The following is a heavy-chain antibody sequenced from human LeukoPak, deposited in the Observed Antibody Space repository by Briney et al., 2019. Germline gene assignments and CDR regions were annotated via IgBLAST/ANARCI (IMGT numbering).Heavy chain of an antibody. CDR1: GGSISSYY. Sequence: PSETLSLTCTVSGGSISSYYWSWIRQPAGKGLEWIGRIYTSGSNNYNPSLKSRVTMSVDTSKNQFSLKLSSVTAADTAMYYCATYNWNDLSYGFDPWGQGTLVTVSS. D-gene: IGHD1-1*01. CDR2: IYTSGSN. J-gene: IGHJ5*02. CDR3: ATYNWNDLSYGFDP. V-gene: IGHV4-4*07.